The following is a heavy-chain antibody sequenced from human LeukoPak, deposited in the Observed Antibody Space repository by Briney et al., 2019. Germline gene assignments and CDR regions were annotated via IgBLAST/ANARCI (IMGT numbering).Heavy chain of an antibody. V-gene: IGHV4-34*01. D-gene: IGHD6-19*01. J-gene: IGHJ3*02. Sequence: SETLSLTCAVYGGSFSGYYWGWIRQPPGKGLEWIGEINHSGSTNYNPSLKSRVTISVDTSKNQFSLKLSSVTAADTAVYYCXXXXXXGWYRGAFDIWGQGTMVTVSS. CDR1: GGSFSGYY. CDR3: XXXXXXGWYRGAFDI. CDR2: INHSGST.